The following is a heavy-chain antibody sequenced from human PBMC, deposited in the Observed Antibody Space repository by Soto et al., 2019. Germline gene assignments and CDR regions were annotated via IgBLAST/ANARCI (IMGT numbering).Heavy chain of an antibody. CDR2: ISYSGST. J-gene: IGHJ3*02. CDR3: AREGAGPKGSSSWPDDAFDI. D-gene: IGHD6-13*01. CDR1: GGSISSGGYY. V-gene: IGHV4-31*03. Sequence: QVQLQESGPGLVKPSQTLSLTCTVSGGSISSGGYYWSWIRQHPGKGLEWIGYISYSGSTYYNPSLKSRVTISVDTSKDQFSLKPSSVTAADTAVYYCAREGAGPKGSSSWPDDAFDIWGQGTMVTVSS.